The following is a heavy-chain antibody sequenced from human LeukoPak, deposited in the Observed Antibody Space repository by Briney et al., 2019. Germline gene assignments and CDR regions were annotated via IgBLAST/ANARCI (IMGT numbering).Heavy chain of an antibody. Sequence: PGGCLRLSSAASGFTFSSYATSWVCEAPGGGLGWVSAISGSGGGTYYAHSVKGRFTISRDNSKNTLYLQMNSLRAEDTAVYYCAKDRDGPYIVAVVAALNYWGQGTLVTVSS. CDR3: AKDRDGPYIVAVVAALNY. D-gene: IGHD2-15*01. CDR2: ISGSGGGT. J-gene: IGHJ4*02. CDR1: GFTFSSYA. V-gene: IGHV3-23*01.